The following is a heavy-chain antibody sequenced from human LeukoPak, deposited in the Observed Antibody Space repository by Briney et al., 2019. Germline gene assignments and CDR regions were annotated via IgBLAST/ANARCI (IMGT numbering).Heavy chain of an antibody. V-gene: IGHV3-30*04. CDR1: GFTFISYA. J-gene: IGHJ4*02. CDR3: ARDRDSLYYFDY. CDR2: MSYDGSNK. Sequence: GSLRLSCAASGFTFISYAIHWVRQAPGKGLEWVAVMSYDGSNKYYADSVKGRFTISRDNSKNTLYLQMNSLRGEDTAVYYCARDRDSLYYFDYWGQGTLVTVSS. D-gene: IGHD2-21*02.